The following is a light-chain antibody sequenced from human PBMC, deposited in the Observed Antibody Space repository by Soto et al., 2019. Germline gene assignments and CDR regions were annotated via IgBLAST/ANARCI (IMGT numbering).Light chain of an antibody. J-gene: IGKJ1*01. CDR1: QSDSSN. V-gene: IGKV3-15*01. CDR3: PQYNNWPRT. CDR2: DAS. Sequence: EIVMTQSPATLSVSPGERATLSCRASQSDSSNLAWYQQQPGQAPRLLMYDASTRATGIPARFSGSGSGTEFTLTISSLQSEDFAVYYCPQYNNWPRTFGQGTKVEIK.